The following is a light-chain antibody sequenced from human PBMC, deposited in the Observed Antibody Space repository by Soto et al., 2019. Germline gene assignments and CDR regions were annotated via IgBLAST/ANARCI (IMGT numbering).Light chain of an antibody. V-gene: IGLV2-23*02. J-gene: IGLJ1*01. CDR3: CSYAGTRTYV. CDR2: EVT. Sequence: QSALTQPASVSGSPGQSITISCTGTSSDVGNYNLVSWYQQYPGKAPKLMIYEVTKRPSGVSNRFSGSKSGNTASLTTSGLQAEDEADYYCCSYAGTRTYVFGTGTKLTVL. CDR1: SSDVGNYNL.